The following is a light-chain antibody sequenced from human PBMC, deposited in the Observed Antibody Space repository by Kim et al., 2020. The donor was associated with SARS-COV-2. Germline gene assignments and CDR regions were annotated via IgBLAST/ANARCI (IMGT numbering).Light chain of an antibody. Sequence: SASVGDGVTITCRASQIINSRLAWYQQKPGKAPKLLVYAAASLQSGVPSRFTGSGSGTDFTLTISSLQPEDFASYYCQQAYSSPWTFGQGTKLEI. CDR1: QIINSR. CDR2: AAA. CDR3: QQAYSSPWT. J-gene: IGKJ2*01. V-gene: IGKV1-12*02.